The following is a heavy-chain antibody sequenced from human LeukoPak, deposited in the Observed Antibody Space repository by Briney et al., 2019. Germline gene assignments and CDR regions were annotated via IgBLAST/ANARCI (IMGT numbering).Heavy chain of an antibody. CDR1: GFTFSSYW. CDR2: INSDGSST. CDR3: ARDWQDTGAFDY. D-gene: IGHD1-26*01. J-gene: IGHJ4*02. V-gene: IGHV3-74*01. Sequence: PGGPLRLSCAASGFTFSSYWMHWVRQAPGKGLVWVSRINSDGSSTSYADSVKGRFTISRDNAKSTLYLQMNSLRAEDTAVYYCARDWQDTGAFDYWGQGTLVTVSS.